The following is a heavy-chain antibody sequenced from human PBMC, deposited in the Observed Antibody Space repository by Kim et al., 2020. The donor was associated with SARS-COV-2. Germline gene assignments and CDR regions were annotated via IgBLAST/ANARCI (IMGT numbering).Heavy chain of an antibody. Sequence: GGSLRLSCAASGFTFSSYGMHWVRQAPGKGLEWVAVISYDGSNKNYVDSVKGRFTISRDNSKNTLYLQMNSPRAEDTAVYYCARDIASYSRGWIYYYYGMDVWGQGTTVTVSS. V-gene: IGHV3-30*04. J-gene: IGHJ6*02. CDR3: ARDIASYSRGWIYYYYGMDV. D-gene: IGHD6-19*01. CDR2: ISYDGSNK. CDR1: GFTFSSYG.